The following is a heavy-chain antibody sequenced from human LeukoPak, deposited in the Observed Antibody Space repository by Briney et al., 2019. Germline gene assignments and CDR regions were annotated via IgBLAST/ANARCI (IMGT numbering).Heavy chain of an antibody. D-gene: IGHD5-12*01. V-gene: IGHV3-7*01. CDR1: GFSFSSYW. CDR2: IKHDGSEK. Sequence: TGGSLRLSCAASGFSFSSYWMTWVRQAPGKGLEWVANIKHDGSEKYYVDSVKGRFTISRDNAKKSLYLQMNSLRAEDTAVYYCARDVQVATIYPLDYWGQGTLVTVSS. CDR3: ARDVQVATIYPLDY. J-gene: IGHJ4*02.